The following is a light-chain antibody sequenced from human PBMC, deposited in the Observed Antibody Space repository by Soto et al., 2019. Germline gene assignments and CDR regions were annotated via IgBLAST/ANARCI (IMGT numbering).Light chain of an antibody. J-gene: IGLJ3*02. Sequence: QLVLTQPPSVSGAPGQRVTISCTGSSSNIGAGYDVHWYQQLPGTAPKLLIYGNSNRPSGVPDRFSGSKSGTSASLAITGLQAEDEADYYCQSYDSSLSGVFGGGTKVTV. V-gene: IGLV1-40*01. CDR2: GNS. CDR3: QSYDSSLSGV. CDR1: SSNIGAGYD.